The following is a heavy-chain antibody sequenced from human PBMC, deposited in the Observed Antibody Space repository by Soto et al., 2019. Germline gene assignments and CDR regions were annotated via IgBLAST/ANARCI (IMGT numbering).Heavy chain of an antibody. CDR1: GYTFTSHY. D-gene: IGHD3-9*01. J-gene: IGHJ6*02. V-gene: IGHV1-46*04. CDR2: IKPSGGST. Sequence: QVQLVQSGAEVKKSGASVKVSCKASGYTFTSHYIQWVRQAPGQGLEWLGMIKPSGGSTTYAQKLQGRVTMTRDTSTSTVYMELSSLTSEDTAVYYCARDSGMRDDNNFYGMDGWGQGTTVIVSS. CDR3: ARDSGMRDDNNFYGMDG.